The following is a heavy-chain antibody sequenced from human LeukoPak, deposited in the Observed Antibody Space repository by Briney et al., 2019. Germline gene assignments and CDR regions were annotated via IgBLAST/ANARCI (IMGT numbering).Heavy chain of an antibody. J-gene: IGHJ6*03. CDR3: ARTTEGGYSYGYFYYYYMDV. Sequence: SETLSLTCTVSGGSISSYYWSWIRQPPGKGLEWTGYIYYSGSTNYKSSLKSRVTISVDTSKNQFSLKLSSVTAADTAVYYCARTTEGGYSYGYFYYYYMDVWGKGTTVTISS. CDR1: GGSISSYY. V-gene: IGHV4-59*01. D-gene: IGHD5-18*01. CDR2: IYYSGST.